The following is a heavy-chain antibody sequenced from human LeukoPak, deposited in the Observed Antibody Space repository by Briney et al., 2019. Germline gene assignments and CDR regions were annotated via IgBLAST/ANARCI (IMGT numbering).Heavy chain of an antibody. V-gene: IGHV4-31*03. CDR3: ARGRSPVVPAASMDV. J-gene: IGHJ6*04. CDR1: GGSISSGGYY. D-gene: IGHD2-2*01. CDR2: IYYSGST. Sequence: SQTLSLTCTVSGGSISSGGYYWSWIRQHPGKGLEWIGYIYYSGSTYYNPSLKSRVTISVDTSKNQFSLKLSSVTAADTAVYYCARGRSPVVPAASMDVWGKGTTVTVSS.